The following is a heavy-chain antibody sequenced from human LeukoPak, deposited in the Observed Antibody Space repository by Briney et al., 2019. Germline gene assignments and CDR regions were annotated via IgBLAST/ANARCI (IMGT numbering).Heavy chain of an antibody. D-gene: IGHD3-22*01. CDR3: ARVAKGITMIVVVYYFDY. Sequence: SETLSLTCNVSGGSLSSYYWSWIRQPPGKGLEWIGYIYYSGSTNYNPSLKSRVTISVDTSKNQFSLKLSSVTAADTAVYYCARVAKGITMIVVVYYFDYWGQGTLVTVSS. CDR1: GGSLSSYY. V-gene: IGHV4-59*01. J-gene: IGHJ4*02. CDR2: IYYSGST.